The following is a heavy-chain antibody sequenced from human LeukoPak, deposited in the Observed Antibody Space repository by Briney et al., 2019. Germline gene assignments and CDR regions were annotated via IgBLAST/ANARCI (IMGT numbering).Heavy chain of an antibody. CDR2: INESGST. D-gene: IGHD3-16*02. J-gene: IGHJ4*02. V-gene: IGHV4-34*01. CDR3: AFGGVIGPDY. Sequence: SETLSLTCAVYGGSFIGYYWSWIRQPPGKGLEWIGEINESGSTNYNPSLKSRVTISVDTSKNQFSLKLSSVTAADTAVYYCAFGGVIGPDYWGQGPLVTVSS. CDR1: GGSFIGYY.